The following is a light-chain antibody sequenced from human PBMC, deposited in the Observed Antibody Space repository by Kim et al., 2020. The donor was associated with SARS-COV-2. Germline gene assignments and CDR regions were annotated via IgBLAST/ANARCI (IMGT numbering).Light chain of an antibody. CDR2: AAS. CDR3: LKHDSYPLT. J-gene: IGKJ4*01. CDR1: QCLSSY. Sequence: SESEIVTITWRWRQCLSSYLAWFQRKPGKVPKRLFCAASSLQSGVPSRFSGSGSGTELTLKISSLQPEDFATYCCLKHDSYPLTFGGGTKVDIK. V-gene: IGKV1-17*03.